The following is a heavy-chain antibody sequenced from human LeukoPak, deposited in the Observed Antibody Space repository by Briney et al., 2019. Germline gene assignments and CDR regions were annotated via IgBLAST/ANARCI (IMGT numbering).Heavy chain of an antibody. J-gene: IGHJ4*02. CDR1: GYTFTNYV. Sequence: ASVKVSCKASGYTFTNYVLHWVRQAPGQSLEWMGWINSGNDNTKYSRNFQGRVTITRDTSASTAYMGLSSLRSEDTAVYYCARDYEWSPGDYWGQGTLVTVSS. V-gene: IGHV1-3*01. CDR3: ARDYEWSPGDY. CDR2: INSGNDNT. D-gene: IGHD2-8*01.